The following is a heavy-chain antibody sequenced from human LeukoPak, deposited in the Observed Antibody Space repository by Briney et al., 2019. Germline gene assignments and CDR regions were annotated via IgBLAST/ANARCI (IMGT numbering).Heavy chain of an antibody. CDR3: ARGVAVAGPYCFDY. V-gene: IGHV4-34*01. Sequence: SETLSLTCAVYGGSFSGYYWSWIRQPPGKGLEGIGEINHSGSTNYNPSLKSRVAISVDTSKNQFSLKLSSVTAADTAVYYCARGVAVAGPYCFDYWGQGTLVTVSS. J-gene: IGHJ4*02. CDR2: INHSGST. CDR1: GGSFSGYY. D-gene: IGHD6-19*01.